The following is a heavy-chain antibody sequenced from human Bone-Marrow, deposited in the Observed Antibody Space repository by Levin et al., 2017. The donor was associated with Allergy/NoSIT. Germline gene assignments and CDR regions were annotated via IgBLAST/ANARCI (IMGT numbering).Heavy chain of an antibody. Sequence: PRASVKVSCKASGYTFTGYYMHWVRQAPGQGLEWMGRINPNSGGTNYAQKFQGRVTMTRDTSISTAYMELSRLRSDDTAVYYCARVGSIAARLWVFGHDYWGQGTLVTVSS. CDR3: ARVGSIAARLWVFGHDY. V-gene: IGHV1-2*06. CDR2: INPNSGGT. D-gene: IGHD6-6*01. CDR1: GYTFTGYY. J-gene: IGHJ4*02.